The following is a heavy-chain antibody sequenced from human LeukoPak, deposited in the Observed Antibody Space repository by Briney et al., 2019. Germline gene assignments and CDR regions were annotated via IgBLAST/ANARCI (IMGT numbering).Heavy chain of an antibody. J-gene: IGHJ4*02. Sequence: KPSETLSRTCAVYGGSCSGYYWSWIRQPPGKGLEGIGEINHSGSNNYNPSLKSRVTISVDTSKNQFSLKLSSVTAADTAVYYCARGPHSSSWFYYDYWGQGTLVTVSS. D-gene: IGHD6-13*01. CDR3: ARGPHSSSWFYYDY. V-gene: IGHV4-34*01. CDR1: GGSCSGYY. CDR2: INHSGSN.